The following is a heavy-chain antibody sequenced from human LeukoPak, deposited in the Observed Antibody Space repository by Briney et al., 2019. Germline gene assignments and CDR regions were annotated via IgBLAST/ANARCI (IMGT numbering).Heavy chain of an antibody. D-gene: IGHD3-22*01. J-gene: IGHJ4*02. CDR2: ITGSGGYT. V-gene: IGHV3-23*01. CDR1: GFTFSSYA. Sequence: PWRSLRLSCAASGFTFSSYAMTWVRQAPGKGLEWVSTITGSGGYTYYADSVKGRFTISRDNSKNTLFLRMNSLRAEDTAVYFCAKQSLYDSSGHFHYWGQGTLVTVSS. CDR3: AKQSLYDSSGHFHY.